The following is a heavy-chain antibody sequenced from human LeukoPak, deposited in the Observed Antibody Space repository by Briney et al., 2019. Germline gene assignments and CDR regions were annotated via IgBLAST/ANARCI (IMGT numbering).Heavy chain of an antibody. CDR2: IYYSGST. Sequence: SETLSLTCTVSGGSISSGDFYWSWIRQPPGKGLEWIGYIYYSGSTYYNPSLKSRVTISVDTSKNQFSLKLSSVTAADTAVYYCARGGGYYHDYWGQGTLVTVSS. CDR1: GGSISSGDFY. D-gene: IGHD1-26*01. J-gene: IGHJ4*02. CDR3: ARGGGYYHDY. V-gene: IGHV4-30-4*02.